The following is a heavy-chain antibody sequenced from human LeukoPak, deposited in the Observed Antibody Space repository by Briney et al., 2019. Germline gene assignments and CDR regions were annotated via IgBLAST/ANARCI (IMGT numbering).Heavy chain of an antibody. J-gene: IGHJ4*02. CDR1: GGSISSSSYY. CDR2: IYYSGST. D-gene: IGHD3-22*01. V-gene: IGHV4-39*07. CDR3: ASSTYYYDSSGYSLVVYFDY. Sequence: SETLSLTCTVSGGSISSSSYYWGWIRQPPGKGLEWIGSIYYSGSTYYNPSLKSRVTISVDTSKNQFSLKLSSVTAADTAVYYCASSTYYYDSSGYSLVVYFDYWGQGTLVTVSS.